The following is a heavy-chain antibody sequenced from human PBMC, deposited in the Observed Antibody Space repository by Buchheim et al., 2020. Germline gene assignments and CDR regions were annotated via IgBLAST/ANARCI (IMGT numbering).Heavy chain of an antibody. Sequence: QVQLQESGPGLVKPSETLSLTCTVSGGSISSYYWSWIRQPPGKGLEWIGYIYYSGSTNYNPSLKSRVTISVDTSKNQFSLKLSSVTAADTAVYYCAMYYDFWGGYFDYWGQGTL. CDR2: IYYSGST. D-gene: IGHD3-3*01. J-gene: IGHJ4*02. V-gene: IGHV4-59*01. CDR1: GGSISSYY. CDR3: AMYYDFWGGYFDY.